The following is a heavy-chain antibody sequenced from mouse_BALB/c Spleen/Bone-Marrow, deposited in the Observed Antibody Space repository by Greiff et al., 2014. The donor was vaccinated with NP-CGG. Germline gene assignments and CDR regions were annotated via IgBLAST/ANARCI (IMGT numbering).Heavy chain of an antibody. J-gene: IGHJ4*01. CDR3: AIYYGNYYAMDY. CDR1: GFNIKDTY. V-gene: IGHV14-3*02. Sequence: VQLKESGAELVKPGASVKLSCKASGFNIKDTYMHWVKQRPEQGLEWIGRIDPANGNTKYDPKFQGKATITADTSSNTAYLQLSSLTSEDTAVYYCAIYYGNYYAMDYWGQGTSVTVSS. D-gene: IGHD2-1*01. CDR2: IDPANGNT.